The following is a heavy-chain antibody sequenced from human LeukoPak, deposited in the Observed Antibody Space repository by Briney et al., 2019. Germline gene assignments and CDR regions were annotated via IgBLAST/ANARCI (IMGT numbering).Heavy chain of an antibody. V-gene: IGHV3-7*01. CDR3: ASISVTFGVVFGMDV. Sequence: GGSLRLSCAASGFTFSSYWMSWVRQAPGKGLEWVANIKQDGSQKYYVDSVKGRFTISRDNAKNSLYLQMTSLRAEDTAVYYCASISVTFGVVFGMDVWGQGTTVTVSS. CDR2: IKQDGSQK. D-gene: IGHD3-3*01. J-gene: IGHJ6*02. CDR1: GFTFSSYW.